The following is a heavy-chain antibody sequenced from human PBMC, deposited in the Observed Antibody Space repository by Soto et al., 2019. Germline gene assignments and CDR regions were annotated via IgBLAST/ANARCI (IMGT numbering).Heavy chain of an antibody. CDR1: GFTFSSYG. Sequence: QVQLVESGGGVVQPGRSLRLSCAASGFTFSSYGMHWVRQAPGKGLEWGAVISYDGSNKYYADSVKGRFTISRDNSKNTLYLQMNSLRAEDTAVYYCAKDGRRPYDYGDYGGFDYWGQGTLVTVSS. D-gene: IGHD4-17*01. J-gene: IGHJ4*02. CDR2: ISYDGSNK. CDR3: AKDGRRPYDYGDYGGFDY. V-gene: IGHV3-30*18.